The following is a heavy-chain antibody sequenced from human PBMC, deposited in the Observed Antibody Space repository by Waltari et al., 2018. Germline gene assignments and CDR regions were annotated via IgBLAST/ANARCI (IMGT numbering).Heavy chain of an antibody. CDR2: ISYDGSNK. V-gene: IGHV3-30*18. D-gene: IGHD4-4*01. J-gene: IGHJ6*02. CDR1: GFTFSSYG. Sequence: QVQLVESGGGVVQPGRSLRLSCAASGFTFSSYGMHWVRQAPGKGLEWVEVISYDGSNKYYADSVKGRFTISRDNSKNTLYLQMNSLRAEDTAVYYCAKDRSNYSFYYYYGMDVWGQGTTVTVSS. CDR3: AKDRSNYSFYYYYGMDV.